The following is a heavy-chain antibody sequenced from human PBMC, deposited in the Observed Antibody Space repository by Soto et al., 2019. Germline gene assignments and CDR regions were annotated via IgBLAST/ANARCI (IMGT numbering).Heavy chain of an antibody. CDR1: GGSISSSSYY. CDR2: IYYSGST. CDR3: AREMTSVSRGWFEP. Sequence: QLQLQESGPGLVKPSETLSLTCTVSGGSISSSSYYWGWIRQPPGKGLAWIGSIYYSGSTNYNPSLKLRVTIADETSINRFALKLSSVTAADTAVYYYAREMTSVSRGWFEPGGQGSLVTVSS. V-gene: IGHV4-39*02. J-gene: IGHJ5*02. D-gene: IGHD4-17*01.